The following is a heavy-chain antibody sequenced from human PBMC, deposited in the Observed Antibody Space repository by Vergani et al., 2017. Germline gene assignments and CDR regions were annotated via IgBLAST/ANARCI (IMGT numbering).Heavy chain of an antibody. CDR1: GYSFTSYW. CDR2: IYPGDSDT. J-gene: IGHJ3*02. D-gene: IGHD3-22*01. V-gene: IGHV5-51*01. CDR3: ARPYYDSSGSPGDAFDI. Sequence: EVPLVQSGAEVKKPGESLKISCKGSGYSFTSYWIGWVRQMPGKGLEWMGIIYPGDSDTRYSPSFQGQVTISADKSISTAYLQWSSLKASDTAMYYCARPYYDSSGSPGDAFDIWGQATMVTVSS.